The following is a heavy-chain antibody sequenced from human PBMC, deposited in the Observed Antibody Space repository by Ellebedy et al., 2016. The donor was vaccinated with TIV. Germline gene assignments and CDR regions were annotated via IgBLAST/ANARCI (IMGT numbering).Heavy chain of an antibody. Sequence: GESLKISCAASGFTFSSYAMHWVRQAPGKGLEWVAVISYDGSNKYYADSVKGRFTISRDNSKNTLYLQMNSLRAEDTAVYYCAREVVHRRKIYCSGGSCYSGYFDYWGQGTLVTVSS. V-gene: IGHV3-30-3*01. CDR2: ISYDGSNK. J-gene: IGHJ4*02. CDR3: AREVVHRRKIYCSGGSCYSGYFDY. D-gene: IGHD2-15*01. CDR1: GFTFSSYA.